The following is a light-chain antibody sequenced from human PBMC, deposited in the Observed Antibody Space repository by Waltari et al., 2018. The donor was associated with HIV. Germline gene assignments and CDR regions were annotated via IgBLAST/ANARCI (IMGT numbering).Light chain of an antibody. CDR1: QSVSSS. CDR3: QQYNDWPRT. J-gene: IGKJ1*01. V-gene: IGKV3-15*01. Sequence: EIVLTQSPGTLSLSPGERATLSCRASQSVSSSFLAWYQQKPGQAPRLLIYAASTRATGVPVRISGSGSGTEFTLTISSLQSEDFAVYYCQQYNDWPRTFGQGTKVEIK. CDR2: AAS.